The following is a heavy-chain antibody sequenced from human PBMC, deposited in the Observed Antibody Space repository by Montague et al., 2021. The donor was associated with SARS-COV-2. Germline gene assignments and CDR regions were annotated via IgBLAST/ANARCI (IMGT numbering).Heavy chain of an antibody. Sequence: SETLSLTCTVSGGSITGYYWSWLRRSPGKGLEWIAYIYDGGAVNYNPSPGSRVTISTDTSKNQLSLKVNSVTAADTAVYYCVRDHPYGGPLGAYDIWGQGTVVTVSS. D-gene: IGHD4-23*01. CDR2: IYDGGAV. V-gene: IGHV4-59*01. CDR1: GGSITGYY. J-gene: IGHJ3*02. CDR3: VRDHPYGGPLGAYDI.